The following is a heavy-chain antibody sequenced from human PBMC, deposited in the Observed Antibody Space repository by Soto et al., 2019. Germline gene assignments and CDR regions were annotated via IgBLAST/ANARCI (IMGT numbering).Heavy chain of an antibody. Sequence: QVQLVESGGDLVKRGGSLRLFCSASGYTFSDDYMSWIRQAPGKGLEWISYIDTSSTKIYYADSVKGRFASSMDNAKNSLYLEMNSLRDEDTAVYYCASHYDMWSGYLSPVDYWGQGTLVTVSS. CDR3: ASHYDMWSGYLSPVDY. CDR2: IDTSSTKI. D-gene: IGHD3-3*01. J-gene: IGHJ4*02. V-gene: IGHV3-11*01. CDR1: GYTFSDDY.